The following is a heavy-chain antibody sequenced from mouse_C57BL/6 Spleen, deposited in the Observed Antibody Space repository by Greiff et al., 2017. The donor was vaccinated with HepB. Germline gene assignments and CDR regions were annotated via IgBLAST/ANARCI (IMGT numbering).Heavy chain of an antibody. CDR1: GYTFTSYW. Sequence: QVHVKQPGAELVMPGASVKLSCKASGYTFTSYWMHWVKQRPGQGLEWIGEIDPSDSYTNYNQKFKGKSTLTVDKSSSTAYMQLSSLTSEDSAVYYCARKDGQLRPNFDYWGQGTTLTVSS. CDR3: ARKDGQLRPNFDY. CDR2: IDPSDSYT. J-gene: IGHJ2*01. V-gene: IGHV1-69*01. D-gene: IGHD3-2*02.